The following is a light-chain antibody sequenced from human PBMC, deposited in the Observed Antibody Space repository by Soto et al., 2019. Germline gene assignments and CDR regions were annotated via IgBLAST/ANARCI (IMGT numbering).Light chain of an antibody. Sequence: DIQMTQSPSSLSASVGDKVTVTCRASQAISSYLAWYQQKPGKVPKLLIYAASTLQSGVPSRFSGSGSGTDFTLTISSLQPEDVATYYCQKYNSAPLTFVGGTKVEIK. CDR2: AAS. J-gene: IGKJ4*01. CDR1: QAISSY. CDR3: QKYNSAPLT. V-gene: IGKV1-27*01.